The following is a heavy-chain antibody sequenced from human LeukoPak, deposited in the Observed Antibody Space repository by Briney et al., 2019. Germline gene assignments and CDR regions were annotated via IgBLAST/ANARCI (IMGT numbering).Heavy chain of an antibody. CDR2: INTNTGNP. D-gene: IGHD6-19*01. CDR3: ARDTSSGWFDY. V-gene: IGHV7-4-1*02. CDR1: GYTFTSYA. J-gene: IGHJ4*02. Sequence: ASVKVSCTASGYTFTSYAMNWVRQAPGQGLEWMGWINTNTGNPTYAQGFTGRFVFSLDTSVSTEYLQISSLKAEDTAVYYCARDTSSGWFDYWGQGTLVTVSS.